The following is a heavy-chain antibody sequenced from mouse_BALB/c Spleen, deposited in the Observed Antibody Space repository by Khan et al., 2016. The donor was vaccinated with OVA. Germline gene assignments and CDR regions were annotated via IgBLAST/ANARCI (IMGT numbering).Heavy chain of an antibody. CDR1: GYTFTSYW. Sequence: QVQLKESGAELAKPGASVKMSCKASGYTFTSYWMHWVKQRPGQGLEWIGYINPSTGYTEYNQRFKDKATLTADKSSRTAYMQLSSLTSEESTVYYCANHGSSSAWLTYWGQGTLVTVSA. CDR3: ANHGSSSAWLTY. D-gene: IGHD1-1*01. J-gene: IGHJ3*01. CDR2: INPSTGYT. V-gene: IGHV1-7*01.